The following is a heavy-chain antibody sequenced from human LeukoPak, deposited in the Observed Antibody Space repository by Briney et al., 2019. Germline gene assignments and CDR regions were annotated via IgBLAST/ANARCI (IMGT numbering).Heavy chain of an antibody. CDR3: ARESSSPYYYDSSGYYDY. D-gene: IGHD3-22*01. CDR1: GYTFTVYY. J-gene: IGHJ4*02. Sequence: GASVSVSCKSSGYTFTVYYMHWVRQAPGQGLEWMGWINPNSGGTNYAQKFQGRVTMTRDTSISRAYMELSRLRCDDTAVYYCARESSSPYYYDSSGYYDYWGQGTLVTVSS. V-gene: IGHV1-2*02. CDR2: INPNSGGT.